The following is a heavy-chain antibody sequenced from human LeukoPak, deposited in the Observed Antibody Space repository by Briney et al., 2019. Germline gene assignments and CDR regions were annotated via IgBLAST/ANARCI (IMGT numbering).Heavy chain of an antibody. CDR3: ARRYSSSSFSWFDP. J-gene: IGHJ5*02. V-gene: IGHV5-10-1*01. CDR2: IDPSDSYA. Sequence: GESLKISCKASGYSFPEYWIGWVRQMPGKGLEWMGRIDPSDSYAKYSPSFQGHVTISADKSISTAYLQWSSLKASDTAMYYCARRYSSSSFSWFDPWGQGTLVTVSS. D-gene: IGHD6-13*01. CDR1: GYSFPEYW.